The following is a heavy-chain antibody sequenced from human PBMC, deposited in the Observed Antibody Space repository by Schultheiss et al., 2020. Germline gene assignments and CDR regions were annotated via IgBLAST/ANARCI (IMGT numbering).Heavy chain of an antibody. CDR1: GGSISSYY. V-gene: IGHV4-59*01. Sequence: SETMSLTCTVSGGSISSYYWSWIRQPPGKGLEWIGYIYYSGSTNYNPSLKSRVTISVDTSKNQFSLKLSSVTAADTAVYYCARVRVVGNNWFDPWGQGTLVTVSS. J-gene: IGHJ5*02. CDR2: IYYSGST. CDR3: ARVRVVGNNWFDP. D-gene: IGHD3-22*01.